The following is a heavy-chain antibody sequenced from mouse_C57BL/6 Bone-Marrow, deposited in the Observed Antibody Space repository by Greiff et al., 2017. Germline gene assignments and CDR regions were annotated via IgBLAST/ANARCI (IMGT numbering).Heavy chain of an antibody. J-gene: IGHJ2*01. CDR1: GYTFTSYW. CDR3: ARFRYYYGSSL. V-gene: IGHV1-52*01. Sequence: QVQLQQPGAELVRPGSSVKLSCKASGYTFTSYWMHWVKQRPIQGLEWIGNIDPSDSETHYNQKFKDKATLTVDKSSSTAYMQLSSLTSEDSAVYYCARFRYYYGSSLWGKGTTLTVSS. D-gene: IGHD1-1*01. CDR2: IDPSDSET.